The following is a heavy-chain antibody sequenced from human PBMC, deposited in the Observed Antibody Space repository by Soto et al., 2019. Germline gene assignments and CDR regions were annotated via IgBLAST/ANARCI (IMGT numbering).Heavy chain of an antibody. CDR3: ASRSSSWYFDY. CDR2: ISGSDGST. CDR1: GFTFSSYA. D-gene: IGHD6-13*01. J-gene: IGHJ4*02. Sequence: EVQLLESGGGLVQPGGSLRLSCAASGFTFSSYAMNWVRQAPGKGLEWVSVISGSDGSTYYADSVKGRFTISRDNSKNTLKLQMNRLRAEDTAVYYCASRSSSWYFDYWGQGTLVTVSS. V-gene: IGHV3-23*01.